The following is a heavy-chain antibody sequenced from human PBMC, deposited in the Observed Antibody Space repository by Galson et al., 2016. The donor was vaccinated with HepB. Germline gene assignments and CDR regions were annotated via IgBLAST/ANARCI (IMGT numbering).Heavy chain of an antibody. Sequence: SLRLSCAASGFTFDDYTMHWVRQAPGKGLEWVALISWDGRSPDYADSVRGRFTISRDNRQNLLYLQMNDLTSEDTALYYCGKDWESLWESSGKGMDVWGQGTTVTVSS. D-gene: IGHD3-10*01. CDR1: GFTFDDYT. J-gene: IGHJ6*02. V-gene: IGHV3-43*01. CDR3: GKDWESLWESSGKGMDV. CDR2: ISWDGRSP.